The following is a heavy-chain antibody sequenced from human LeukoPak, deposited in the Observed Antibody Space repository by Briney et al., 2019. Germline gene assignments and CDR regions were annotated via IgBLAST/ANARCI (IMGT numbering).Heavy chain of an antibody. CDR3: ARGVRFLEWLSYYYYYMDV. D-gene: IGHD3-3*01. J-gene: IGHJ6*03. CDR1: GGTFSSYA. CDR2: IIPIFGTA. V-gene: IGHV1-69*13. Sequence: SVKVSCKASGGTFSSYAISWVRQAPGQGLEWMGGIIPIFGTANYAQKFQGRVTITAGESTSTAYMELSSLRSEDTAVYYCARGVRFLEWLSYYYYYMDVWGKGTTVTVSS.